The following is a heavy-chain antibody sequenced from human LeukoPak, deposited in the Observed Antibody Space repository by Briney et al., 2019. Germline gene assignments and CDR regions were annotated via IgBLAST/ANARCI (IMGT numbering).Heavy chain of an antibody. V-gene: IGHV1-2*02. CDR1: GYIFTGYY. CDR3: ARARDTAMVTVFDY. J-gene: IGHJ4*02. Sequence: ASVKVSCKASGYIFTGYYMHWVRQAPGQGLEWMGWINPNSGDTNYAQKFQGRVTMTRDTSISTAYMELSRLRSDDTAVYYCARARDTAMVTVFDYWGQGTLVTVSS. CDR2: INPNSGDT. D-gene: IGHD5-18*01.